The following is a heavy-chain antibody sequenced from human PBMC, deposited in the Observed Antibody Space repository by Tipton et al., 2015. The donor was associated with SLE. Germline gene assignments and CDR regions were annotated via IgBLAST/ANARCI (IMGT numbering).Heavy chain of an antibody. Sequence: GSLRLSCAASEFTFSSYTMNWVRQAPGKGLEWVSSISSSSSYRYYADSVKGRFTISRDNAKTSLYLQMNSLRAEDTAVYYCARDLVEKAAFDIWGQGTMVTVSS. CDR2: ISSSSSYR. V-gene: IGHV3-21*01. CDR1: EFTFSSYT. J-gene: IGHJ3*02. CDR3: ARDLVEKAAFDI. D-gene: IGHD5-24*01.